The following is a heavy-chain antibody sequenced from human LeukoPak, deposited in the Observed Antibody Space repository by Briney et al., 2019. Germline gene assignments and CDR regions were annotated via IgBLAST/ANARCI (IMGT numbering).Heavy chain of an antibody. D-gene: IGHD6-6*01. CDR3: ARGLVGDYFDY. CDR2: IYHSGST. Sequence: SETLPLTCTVSGASISSGGYYWSWIRQPPGKGLEWIGYIYHSGSTYYNPSLKSRVTISVDGSKNQFSLKLSSVTAADTAVYYCARGLVGDYFDYWGQGTLVTVSS. V-gene: IGHV4-30-2*01. CDR1: GASISSGGYY. J-gene: IGHJ4*02.